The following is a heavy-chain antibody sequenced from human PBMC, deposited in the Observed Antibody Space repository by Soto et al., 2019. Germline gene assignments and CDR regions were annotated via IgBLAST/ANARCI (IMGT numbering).Heavy chain of an antibody. D-gene: IGHD1-1*01. Sequence: SETLSLTCTVSGGSISSYYWSWIRQPAGKGLEWIGRIYTSGSTNYNPSLKSRVTMPVDTSKNQFSLKLSSVTAADTAVYYCARDSWDWNYYYYGMDVWGQGTTVTVSS. CDR3: ARDSWDWNYYYYGMDV. J-gene: IGHJ6*02. CDR1: GGSISSYY. V-gene: IGHV4-4*07. CDR2: IYTSGST.